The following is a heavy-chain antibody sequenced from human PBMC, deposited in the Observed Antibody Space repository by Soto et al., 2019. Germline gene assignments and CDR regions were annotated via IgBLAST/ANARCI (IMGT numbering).Heavy chain of an antibody. D-gene: IGHD3-16*01. CDR3: ARERSGEGSYSDAFDI. V-gene: IGHV3-21*01. Sequence: GGSLRLSCAASGFTFSSYSMNWVRQAPGKGLEWVSSISSSSSYIYYADSVKGRFTISRDNAKNSLYLQMNSLRAEDTAVYYCARERSGEGSYSDAFDIWGQGTMVTVSS. CDR2: ISSSSSYI. J-gene: IGHJ3*02. CDR1: GFTFSSYS.